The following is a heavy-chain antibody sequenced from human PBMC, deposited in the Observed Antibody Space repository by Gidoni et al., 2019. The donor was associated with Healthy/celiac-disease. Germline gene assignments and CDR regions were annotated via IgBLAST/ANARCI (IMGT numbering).Heavy chain of an antibody. CDR3: ARDRTPEDLAAAGPTDAFDI. V-gene: IGHV3-11*01. CDR2: ISSSGSTI. J-gene: IGHJ3*02. CDR1: GFTFSDYY. Sequence: QVQLVESGGGLVKPGGSLRLSCAASGFTFSDYYMSWIRQAPGKGLEWVSYISSSGSTIYYADSVKGRFTISRDNAKNSLYLQMNSLRAEDTAVYYCARDRTPEDLAAAGPTDAFDIWGQGTMVTVSS. D-gene: IGHD6-13*01.